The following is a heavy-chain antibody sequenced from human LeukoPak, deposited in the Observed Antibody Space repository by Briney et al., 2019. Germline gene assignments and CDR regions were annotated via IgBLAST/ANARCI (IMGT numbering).Heavy chain of an antibody. CDR1: GYTFTSYC. V-gene: IGHV1-46*01. CDR2: INPSGGST. Sequence: GASVKVSCKASGYTFTSYCMHWVRQAPGQGLEWMGIINPSGGSTSYAQKFQGRVTMTRDMSTSTVYMELSSLRSEDTAVYYCARETDTDTAMANHDAFDIWGQGTMVTVSS. J-gene: IGHJ3*02. D-gene: IGHD5-18*01. CDR3: ARETDTDTAMANHDAFDI.